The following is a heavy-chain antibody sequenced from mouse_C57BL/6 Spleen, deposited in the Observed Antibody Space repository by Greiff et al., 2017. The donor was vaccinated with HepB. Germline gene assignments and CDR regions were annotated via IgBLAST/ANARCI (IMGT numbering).Heavy chain of an antibody. V-gene: IGHV1-5*01. D-gene: IGHD2-4*01. CDR3: TGGYDYEYGRVMDY. CDR1: GYTFTSYW. Sequence: EVQLQQSGTVLARPGASVKMSCKTSGYTFTSYWMHWVKQRPGQGLEWIGAIYPGNSDTSYNQKFKGKAKLTAVTSASTAYMELSSLTNEDSAVYYCTGGYDYEYGRVMDYWGQGTSVTVSS. J-gene: IGHJ4*01. CDR2: IYPGNSDT.